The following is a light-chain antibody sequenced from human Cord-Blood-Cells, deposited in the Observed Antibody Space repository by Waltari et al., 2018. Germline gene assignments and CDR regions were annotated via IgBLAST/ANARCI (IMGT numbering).Light chain of an antibody. V-gene: IGKV3-20*01. Sequence: EFVLTQSPGTLSLSPGERATPPCRASQSVSSSYLAWYQQEPGQAPRLLINGASSRATGIPHRFSGSGSGTDFTLTISRLEPEDYAVYYCQQYGSSHMYTFGQGTKLEIK. CDR3: QQYGSSHMYT. CDR2: GAS. J-gene: IGKJ2*01. CDR1: QSVSSSY.